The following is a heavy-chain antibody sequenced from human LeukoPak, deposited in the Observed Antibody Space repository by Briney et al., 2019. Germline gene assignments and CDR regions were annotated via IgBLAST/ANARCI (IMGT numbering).Heavy chain of an antibody. CDR2: VKPNSGGT. J-gene: IGHJ4*02. CDR1: GYIFTGYY. V-gene: IGHV1-2*02. CDR3: ARWGIAAAGTDY. D-gene: IGHD6-13*01. Sequence: ALVKVSCKASGYIFTGYYVHWVGQAPGHALEWRGWVKPNSGGTNYAQKFQGRVTMTRDTSISTAYMELSRLRSDDTAVYYCARWGIAAAGTDYWGQGTLVTVSS.